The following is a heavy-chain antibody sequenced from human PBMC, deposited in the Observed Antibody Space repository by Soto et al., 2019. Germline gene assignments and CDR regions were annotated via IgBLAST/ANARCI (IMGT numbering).Heavy chain of an antibody. Sequence: GSLRLSCAASGFTVSSNYMSWVRQAPGKGLEWVSVVYSGGNTYYADSVKGGFIISRDNSKNTLYLQMNSLRAEDTAVYYCAREKATGDYFDYWGQGTPVTVSS. CDR2: VYSGGNT. CDR3: AREKATGDYFDY. CDR1: GFTVSSNY. J-gene: IGHJ4*02. V-gene: IGHV3-66*01. D-gene: IGHD7-27*01.